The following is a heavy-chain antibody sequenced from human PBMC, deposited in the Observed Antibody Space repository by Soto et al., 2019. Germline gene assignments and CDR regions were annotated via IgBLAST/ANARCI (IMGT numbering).Heavy chain of an antibody. Sequence: GGSLRLSCAASGFTFSNYEMNWVRQAPGKGLEWISYISSSGSTIYYADSVRGRFTISRDNAKNSLYLQMNNLRVEDTAVYYCARDRRGHGIHNVDYWGQGTLVTVSS. CDR1: GFTFSNYE. V-gene: IGHV3-48*03. J-gene: IGHJ4*02. CDR2: ISSSGSTI. D-gene: IGHD3-10*01. CDR3: ARDRRGHGIHNVDY.